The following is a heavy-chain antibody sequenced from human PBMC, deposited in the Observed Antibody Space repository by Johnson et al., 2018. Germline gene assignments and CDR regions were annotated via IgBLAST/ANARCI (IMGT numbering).Heavy chain of an antibody. V-gene: IGHV3-7*01. Sequence: VQLVEAGGGLAQPGGSLRLSCAASGFTFSNYWMSWVRRAPGKGLEWVANINQDGTVKFFADSVRGRFTIPRDNAKNSLFLQMNSLRGGDTAVYYCARDFIETAFDIWGQGTMVTVSS. CDR3: ARDFIETAFDI. CDR1: GFTFSNYW. J-gene: IGHJ3*02. CDR2: INQDGTVK.